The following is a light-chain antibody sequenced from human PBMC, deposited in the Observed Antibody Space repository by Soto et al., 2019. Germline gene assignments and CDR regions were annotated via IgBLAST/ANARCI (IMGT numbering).Light chain of an antibody. CDR2: GSS. V-gene: IGKV3-20*01. J-gene: IGKJ1*01. CDR1: QSITNNC. CDR3: QQYGSSPSK. Sequence: VLWTQSTGTLSLSPGERATLSCRASQSITNNCLAWYQQKPGQAPSLVIYGSSSRATGIPDRFSGSGSGTEFTLTISRLEPEDFAGYYCQQYGSSPSKFGQGTKV.